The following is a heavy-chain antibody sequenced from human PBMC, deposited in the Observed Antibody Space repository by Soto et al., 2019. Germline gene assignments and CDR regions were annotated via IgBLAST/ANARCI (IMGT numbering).Heavy chain of an antibody. D-gene: IGHD6-13*01. CDR1: CYSFTSYG. J-gene: IGHJ3*02. V-gene: IGHV1-18*01. CDR2: ISAYNGNT. Sequence: GASGKVSCKASCYSFTSYGISWVRQDPGQGLEWMGWISAYNGNTNYAQKLQGRVTMTTDTSTSTAYMELRSLRSDDKAVYYCALDRSSSPRRFDIWGQGTMVTV. CDR3: ALDRSSSPRRFDI.